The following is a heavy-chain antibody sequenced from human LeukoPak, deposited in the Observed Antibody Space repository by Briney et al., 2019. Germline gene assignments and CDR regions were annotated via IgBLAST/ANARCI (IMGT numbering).Heavy chain of an antibody. CDR2: INHSGST. J-gene: IGHJ4*02. V-gene: IGHV4-34*01. Sequence: SETLSLTCAVYDGSFSAYYWSWIRQPPGKGLEWIGEINHSGSTNYNPSLKSRVTISVDTSKNHFSLKLSSVTAANTAVYYCARYYGSENYSLDYWGQGTLVTVSS. CDR3: ARYYGSENYSLDY. CDR1: DGSFSAYY. D-gene: IGHD3-10*01.